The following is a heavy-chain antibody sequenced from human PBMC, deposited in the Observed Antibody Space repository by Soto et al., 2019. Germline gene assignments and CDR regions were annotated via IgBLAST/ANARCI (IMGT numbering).Heavy chain of an antibody. CDR1: GFTFSSYA. V-gene: IGHV3-23*01. D-gene: IGHD6-19*01. CDR2: ISGSGGST. J-gene: IGHJ4*02. Sequence: GGSLRLSCAASGFTFSSYAMSWVRQAPGKGLEWVSAISGSGGSTYYADSVKGRFTISRDNSKNTLYLQMNSLRAEDTAVYYCAKDPKYSSGRGPFDYWGQGTLVTVPS. CDR3: AKDPKYSSGRGPFDY.